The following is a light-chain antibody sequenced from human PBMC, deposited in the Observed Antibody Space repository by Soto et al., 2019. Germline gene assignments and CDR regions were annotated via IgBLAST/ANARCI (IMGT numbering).Light chain of an antibody. CDR1: QSVSSN. J-gene: IGKJ1*01. Sequence: EIVMTQSPATLSVSPGGRATLSCRASQSVSSNLAWYQQKPGQAPRLLIYGASTRATGIPARFSGSGSGTEFTLTISSLQSEDFAVYYCQKYNNWPRKFGQGTKVDIK. V-gene: IGKV3-15*01. CDR3: QKYNNWPRK. CDR2: GAS.